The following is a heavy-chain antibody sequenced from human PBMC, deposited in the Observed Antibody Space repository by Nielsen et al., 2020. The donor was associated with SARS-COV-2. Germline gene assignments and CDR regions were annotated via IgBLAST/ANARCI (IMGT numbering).Heavy chain of an antibody. V-gene: IGHV3-30*04. D-gene: IGHD6-6*01. J-gene: IGHJ4*02. Sequence: GESLKISCATSGFTFSSHALHWVRQAPGKGLQWMAIISYDGTEHYADSVKGRFTISRDNSKNTAYLQMNSLKVEDTAVYFCARETIDHTSSFVDYWGQGTLVTVSS. CDR1: GFTFSSHA. CDR3: ARETIDHTSSFVDY. CDR2: ISYDGTE.